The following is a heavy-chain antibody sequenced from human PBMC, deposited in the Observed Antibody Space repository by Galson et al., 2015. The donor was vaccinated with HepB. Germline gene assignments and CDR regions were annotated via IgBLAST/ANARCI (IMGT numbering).Heavy chain of an antibody. CDR2: IYWDDDT. Sequence: PALVKPTQTLTLTCTFSGFSLTTRGVGVGWLRQPPGKALEWLALIYWDDDTRYNAYLKTRVTVSKDTSKNQVVLTMTNMDPVDTATYYCAQRQSIRGVVGEFYFHFWGPGTLITVSS. CDR3: AQRQSIRGVVGEFYFHF. CDR1: GFSLTTRGVG. J-gene: IGHJ4*01. D-gene: IGHD3-16*02. V-gene: IGHV2-5*02.